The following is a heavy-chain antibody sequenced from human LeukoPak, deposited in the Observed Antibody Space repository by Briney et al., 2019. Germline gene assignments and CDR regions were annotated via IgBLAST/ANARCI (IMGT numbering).Heavy chain of an antibody. CDR3: ARGTMIFGVVTNGFDP. J-gene: IGHJ5*02. CDR2: IYYSGST. V-gene: IGHV4-59*08. CDR1: GGSISSYY. D-gene: IGHD3/OR15-3a*01. Sequence: SETLSLTCTVSGGSISSYYWSWIRQPPGKGPEWIGYIYYSGSTNYNPSLKSRVTISVDTSKNQFSLKLSSVTAADTAVYYCARGTMIFGVVTNGFDPWGQGTLVTVSS.